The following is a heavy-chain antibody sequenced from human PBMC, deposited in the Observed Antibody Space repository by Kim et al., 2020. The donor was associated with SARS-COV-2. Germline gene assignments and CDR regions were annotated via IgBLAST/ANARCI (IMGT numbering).Heavy chain of an antibody. CDR2: ISGSGGST. CDR3: AKVGYSSSWYENWYFDL. D-gene: IGHD6-13*01. CDR1: GFTFSSYA. Sequence: GGSLRLSCAASGFTFSSYAMSWVRQAPGKGLEWVSAISGSGGSTYYADSVKGRFTISRDNSKNTLYLQMNSLRAEDTAVYYCAKVGYSSSWYENWYFDLWGRGTLVTVSS. V-gene: IGHV3-23*01. J-gene: IGHJ2*01.